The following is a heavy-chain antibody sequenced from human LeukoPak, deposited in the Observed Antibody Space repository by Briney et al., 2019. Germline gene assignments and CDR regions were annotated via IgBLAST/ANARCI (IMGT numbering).Heavy chain of an antibody. Sequence: GGSLRLSCAASGFTFSRYGMHWVRQAPGKGLEWVAVILYDGSNKYYADSVKGRFTISRDNSKNALYLQMNSLRAEDTAVYYCAKDHEPYCGGDCFNGDYWGQGTLVTVSS. CDR2: ILYDGSNK. CDR3: AKDHEPYCGGDCFNGDY. V-gene: IGHV3-30*18. J-gene: IGHJ4*02. CDR1: GFTFSRYG. D-gene: IGHD2-21*02.